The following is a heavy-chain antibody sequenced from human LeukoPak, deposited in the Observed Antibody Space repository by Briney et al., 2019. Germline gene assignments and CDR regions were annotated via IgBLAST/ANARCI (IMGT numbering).Heavy chain of an antibody. D-gene: IGHD2-2*01. J-gene: IGHJ4*02. Sequence: GGSLRLSCAASGFAFNTFWMNWVRQAPGKGLERVASINQGGTEKYHVDSVKGRFTISRDNAKNALYLQMYTLTAADTAVYYCARDGPPAGLYFDNWGQGTLVTVSS. CDR1: GFAFNTFW. V-gene: IGHV3-7*01. CDR3: ARDGPPAGLYFDN. CDR2: INQGGTEK.